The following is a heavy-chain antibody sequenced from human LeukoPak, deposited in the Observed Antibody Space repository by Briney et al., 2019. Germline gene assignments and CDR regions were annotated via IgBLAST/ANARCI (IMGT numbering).Heavy chain of an antibody. D-gene: IGHD6-19*01. V-gene: IGHV4-39*01. J-gene: IGHJ3*02. Sequence: SETLSLTCTVSGGSISSSSYYWGWIRQPPGKGLEWIGSIYYSGSTYYNPSLKSRVTISVDTSKNQFSLKLSSVTAADTAVYHCASLPGIAVAGHDAFDIWGQGAMVTVSS. CDR1: GGSISSSSYY. CDR3: ASLPGIAVAGHDAFDI. CDR2: IYYSGST.